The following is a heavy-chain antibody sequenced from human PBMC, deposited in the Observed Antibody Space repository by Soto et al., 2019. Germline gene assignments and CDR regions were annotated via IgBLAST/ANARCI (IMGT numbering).Heavy chain of an antibody. V-gene: IGHV1-8*01. CDR1: GYTFTSYD. D-gene: IGHD1-26*01. CDR2: MNPNSGNT. J-gene: IGHJ6*03. Sequence: ASVKVSCKASGYTFTSYDINWVRQATGQGLEWMGWMNPNSGNTGYARKFQGRVTMTRNTSISTAYMELSSLRSEDTAVYYCARGSIGGARFYYYYYYMDVWGKGTTVTVSS. CDR3: ARGSIGGARFYYYYYYMDV.